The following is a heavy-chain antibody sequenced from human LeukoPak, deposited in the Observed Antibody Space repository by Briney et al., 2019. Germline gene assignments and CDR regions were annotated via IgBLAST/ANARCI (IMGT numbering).Heavy chain of an antibody. D-gene: IGHD3-10*01. V-gene: IGHV3-11*04. J-gene: IGHJ4*02. CDR1: GFTFSDHF. CDR3: ARDLYYGSGSYYNPTFDY. CDR2: ISFNGSII. Sequence: GGSLRLSCAASGFTFSDHFMTWIRQAPGKGLEWISYISFNGSIIYYADSVKGRFTISRDNAKNSLYLQMNSLRAEDTAVYYCARDLYYGSGSYYNPTFDYWGQGTLVTVSS.